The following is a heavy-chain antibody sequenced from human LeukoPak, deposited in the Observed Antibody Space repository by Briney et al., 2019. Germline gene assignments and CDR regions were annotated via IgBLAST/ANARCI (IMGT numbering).Heavy chain of an antibody. CDR1: GGSISSGAYY. CDR2: GYFRGNT. V-gene: IGHV4-31*03. J-gene: IGHJ5*02. CDR3: ARGGLRWFDP. Sequence: SETLSLTCTVSGGSISSGAYYWSWIRQVPGKGLEWIWYGYFRGNTFYNPSLKGRATISVDTSNNHFSLQLNSVTAADTAVYYCARGGLRWFDPWGQGTLVTVSS.